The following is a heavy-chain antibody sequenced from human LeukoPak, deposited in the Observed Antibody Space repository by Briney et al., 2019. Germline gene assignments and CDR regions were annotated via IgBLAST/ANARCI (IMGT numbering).Heavy chain of an antibody. CDR3: ARDRLGYCSGGSCYSVSA. D-gene: IGHD2-15*01. V-gene: IGHV3-66*01. Sequence: GGSLRLSCAASGFTVSSNYMSWVRQAPGKGLEWVSVIYSGGSTYYADSVKGRFTISRDNSKNTLYLQMYSLRAEDTAVYYCARDRLGYCSGGSCYSVSAWGQGTLVTVSS. CDR1: GFTVSSNY. CDR2: IYSGGST. J-gene: IGHJ5*02.